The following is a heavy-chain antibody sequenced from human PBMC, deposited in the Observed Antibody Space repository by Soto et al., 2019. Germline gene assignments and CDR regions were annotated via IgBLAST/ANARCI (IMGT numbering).Heavy chain of an antibody. CDR1: GYAFTTYG. Sequence: QVHLVQSGAEVKKPGASVKVSCKGSGYAFTTYGITWVRQAPGQGLEWMGWISAHNGNTNYAQKLQGRVTVTRDTSTSTAYMELRSLRSDDTAVYYCARGRYGDYWHQGALVTVSS. CDR2: ISAHNGNT. CDR3: ARGRYGDY. V-gene: IGHV1-18*01. J-gene: IGHJ4*02. D-gene: IGHD1-1*01.